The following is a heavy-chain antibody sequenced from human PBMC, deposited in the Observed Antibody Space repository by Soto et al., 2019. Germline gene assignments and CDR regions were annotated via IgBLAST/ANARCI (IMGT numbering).Heavy chain of an antibody. Sequence: GGSLRLSCAASGFTFSSYGMHWVRQAPGKGLEWVAVISYDGSNKYYADSVKGRFTISRDNSKNTLYLQMNSLRAEDTAVYYCAKLLPIENYDFWSGSRFDYWGQGTLVTVSS. CDR1: GFTFSSYG. CDR2: ISYDGSNK. D-gene: IGHD3-3*01. CDR3: AKLLPIENYDFWSGSRFDY. J-gene: IGHJ4*02. V-gene: IGHV3-30*18.